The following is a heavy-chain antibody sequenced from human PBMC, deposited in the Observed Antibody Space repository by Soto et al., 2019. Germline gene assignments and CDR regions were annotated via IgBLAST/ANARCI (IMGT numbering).Heavy chain of an antibody. Sequence: QVQLVESGGGVVQPGRSLRLSCAASGFTFSSYGMHWVRQAPGKGLEWVEVIWFDGTNKYYADSVTGRFTISRDNSKKTLYPQMNSLRAEDTAVYYCARDRRYSGYDTPRYFYGMDVWRQGTTVTVSS. CDR1: GFTFSSYG. V-gene: IGHV3-33*01. CDR3: ARDRRYSGYDTPRYFYGMDV. J-gene: IGHJ6*02. D-gene: IGHD5-12*01. CDR2: IWFDGTNK.